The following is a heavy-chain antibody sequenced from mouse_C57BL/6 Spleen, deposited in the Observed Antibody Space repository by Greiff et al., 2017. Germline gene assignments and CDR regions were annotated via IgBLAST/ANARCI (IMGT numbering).Heavy chain of an antibody. CDR3: ARGVYDGYYAWFAY. Sequence: VQLKQSGPELVKPGASVKISCKASGYAFSSSWMNWVKQRPGKGLEWIGRIYPGDGDTNYNGKFKGKATLTADKSSSTAYMQLSSLTSEDSAVYFCARGVYDGYYAWFAYWGQGTLVTVSA. CDR1: GYAFSSSW. CDR2: IYPGDGDT. D-gene: IGHD2-3*01. V-gene: IGHV1-82*01. J-gene: IGHJ3*01.